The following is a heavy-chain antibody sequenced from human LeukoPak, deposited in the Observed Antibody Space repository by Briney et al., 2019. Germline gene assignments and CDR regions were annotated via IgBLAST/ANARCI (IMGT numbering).Heavy chain of an antibody. Sequence: GESLKISCKGSGYSFTSYWIGWVRQMPGKGLEWMGIIYPGDSDTRYSPSFQGQVTISADKSISTAYLQWSSLKASDTAMYYCARNKIDILTGYYLVDAFDIWGQGTMVTVSS. CDR3: ARNKIDILTGYYLVDAFDI. J-gene: IGHJ3*02. CDR1: GYSFTSYW. CDR2: IYPGDSDT. V-gene: IGHV5-51*01. D-gene: IGHD3-9*01.